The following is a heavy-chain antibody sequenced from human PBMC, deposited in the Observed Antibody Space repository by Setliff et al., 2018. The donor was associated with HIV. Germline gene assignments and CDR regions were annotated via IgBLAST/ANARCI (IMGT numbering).Heavy chain of an antibody. D-gene: IGHD1-1*01. J-gene: IGHJ6*03. CDR3: ARDRPPSVRPFPYYYYMDV. CDR1: GYSFTSYG. V-gene: IGHV1-18*01. Sequence: ASVKVSCKASGYSFTSYGVSWVRQAPGQGLEWMGWISAYNVNTNYAQKLQGRVTMTTDTSTSTAYMELRSLRSDDTAVYYCARDRPPSVRPFPYYYYMDVWGKGTTVTVSS. CDR2: ISAYNVNT.